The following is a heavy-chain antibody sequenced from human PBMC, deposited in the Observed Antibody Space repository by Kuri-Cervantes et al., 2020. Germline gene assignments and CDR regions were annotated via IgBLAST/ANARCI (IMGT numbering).Heavy chain of an antibody. CDR1: GFTFSSYG. CDR3: SRAPRGLDHFYYGMDV. CDR2: ISGSGGST. J-gene: IGHJ6*02. D-gene: IGHD5-24*01. V-gene: IGHV3-23*01. Sequence: GESLKISCAASGFTFSSYGMHWVRQAPGKGLEWVSAISGSGGSTYYADSVKGRFTISRDNSKNTLYLQMNSLRAEDTAVYYCSRAPRGLDHFYYGMDVWGQGTTVTVSS.